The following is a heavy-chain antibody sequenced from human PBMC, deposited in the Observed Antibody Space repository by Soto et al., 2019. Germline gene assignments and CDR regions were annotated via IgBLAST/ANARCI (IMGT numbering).Heavy chain of an antibody. CDR1: GFTFSSYS. Sequence: GGSLRLSCAASGFTFSSYSMNWVRQAPGKGLEWVSSISSSSSYIYYADSVKGRFTISRDNAKNSLYLQRNSLRAEDTAVYYCARDQRLSKYDFWSGYYSSPFDYWGQGTLVTVSS. J-gene: IGHJ4*02. CDR3: ARDQRLSKYDFWSGYYSSPFDY. CDR2: ISSSSSYI. V-gene: IGHV3-21*01. D-gene: IGHD3-3*01.